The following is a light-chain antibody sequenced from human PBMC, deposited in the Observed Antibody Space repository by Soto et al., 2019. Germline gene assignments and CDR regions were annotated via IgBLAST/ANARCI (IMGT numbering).Light chain of an antibody. J-gene: IGKJ3*01. CDR1: QDIRNF. CDR2: AAS. Sequence: DIQMTQSPTSLSASVGDRVTITCRASQDIRNFVAWYQQKPGKAPKLLIYAASTLQSGVPSRFIGSGSGTDFPLTINSLQPEDVATYSCQNYSSVPFFGPGTKVEIK. V-gene: IGKV1-27*01. CDR3: QNYSSVPF.